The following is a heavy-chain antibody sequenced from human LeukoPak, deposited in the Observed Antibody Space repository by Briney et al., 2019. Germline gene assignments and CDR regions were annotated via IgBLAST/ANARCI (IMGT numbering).Heavy chain of an antibody. CDR2: IYSGGST. CDR3: ARGGGAYCGGDCRRAFDY. V-gene: IGHV3-53*01. CDR1: GFTVSSNY. D-gene: IGHD2-21*02. J-gene: IGHJ4*02. Sequence: PGGSLRLSCAASGFTVSSNYMSWVRQAPGKGLEWVSVIYSGGSTYYADSVKGRFTISRDTSKNTLFLQMDSLGGEDTAVYYCARGGGAYCGGDCRRAFDYWGQGTLVAVSS.